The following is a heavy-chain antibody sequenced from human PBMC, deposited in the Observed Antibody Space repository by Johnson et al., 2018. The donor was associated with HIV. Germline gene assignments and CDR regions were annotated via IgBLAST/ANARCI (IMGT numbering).Heavy chain of an antibody. J-gene: IGHJ3*02. Sequence: QVQLVESGGGVVQPGGSLTLSCVASGFSFSRYGMHWVRQGPGKGLEWVAVIWYDGTNKNYADSVKGRFTISRDNSKNTLYLRMNSLKTEDTAVYYCTTEKHAPRAFDIWGQGTMVTVSS. D-gene: IGHD1-14*01. CDR1: GFSFSRYG. CDR3: TTEKHAPRAFDI. V-gene: IGHV3-33*03. CDR2: IWYDGTNK.